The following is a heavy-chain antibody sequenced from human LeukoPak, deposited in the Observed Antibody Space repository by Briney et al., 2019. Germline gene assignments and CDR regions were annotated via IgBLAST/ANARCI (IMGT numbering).Heavy chain of an antibody. D-gene: IGHD4/OR15-4a*01. V-gene: IGHV3-66*04. J-gene: IGHJ4*02. CDR3: ARRAGAYSHPYDY. CDR1: EFSVGSNY. CDR2: IYSGGST. Sequence: GGSLRLSCAASEFSVGSNYMTWVRQAPGKGLEWVSLIYSGGSTYYADSVKGRFTISRDNSKNTLYLQMNSLRAGDTAVYYCARRAGAYSHPYDYWGQGTLVTVSS.